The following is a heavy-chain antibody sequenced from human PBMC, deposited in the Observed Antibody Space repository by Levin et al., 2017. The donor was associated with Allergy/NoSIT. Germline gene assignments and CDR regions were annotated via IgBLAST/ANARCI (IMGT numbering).Heavy chain of an antibody. J-gene: IGHJ3*02. CDR2: INAYNGHT. CDR1: GDTFTNYV. D-gene: IGHD6-13*01. CDR3: VSGSSFPLDAFDI. Sequence: ASVKVSCKASGDTFTNYVFNWVPQTPGQGLAWMGWINAYNGHTNYAQGLQGRVSMTTDTSTSTAYMDLKSLKSDDTAVYYCVSGSSFPLDAFDIWGQGTVVTVSS. V-gene: IGHV1-18*01.